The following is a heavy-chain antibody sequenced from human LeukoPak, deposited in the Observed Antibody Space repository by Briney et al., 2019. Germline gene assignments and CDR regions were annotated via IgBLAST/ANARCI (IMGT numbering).Heavy chain of an antibody. Sequence: SETLSLTCAVYGGSFSGYYWSWIRQPPGKGLEWIGEINHSGSTNYNPSLKSRVTISVDTSKNQFSLKLSSVTAADTAVYYCAGAAQYNWNYFDYWGQGTLVTVSS. CDR2: INHSGST. CDR1: GGSFSGYY. CDR3: AGAAQYNWNYFDY. J-gene: IGHJ4*02. D-gene: IGHD1-20*01. V-gene: IGHV4-34*01.